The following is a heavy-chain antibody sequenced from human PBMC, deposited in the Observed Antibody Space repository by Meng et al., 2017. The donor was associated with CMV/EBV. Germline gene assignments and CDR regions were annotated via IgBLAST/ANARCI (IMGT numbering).Heavy chain of an antibody. CDR3: ARAGGSGSYNFDY. J-gene: IGHJ4*02. CDR2: IIPIFGTA. D-gene: IGHD1-26*01. Sequence: KASGGTFSSYAISWVRQATGQGLEWMGGIIPIFGTANYAQKFQGRVTITTDESTSTAYMELSSLRSEDTAVYYCARAGGSGSYNFDYWGQGTLVTVSS. CDR1: GGTFSSYA. V-gene: IGHV1-69*05.